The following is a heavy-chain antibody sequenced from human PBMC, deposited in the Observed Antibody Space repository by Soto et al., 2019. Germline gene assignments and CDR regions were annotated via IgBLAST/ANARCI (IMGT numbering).Heavy chain of an antibody. CDR2: VGRFGNT. D-gene: IGHD3-10*01. Sequence: GGSLRLSXEGSGFSFPDYDMHWVRQTPGKGLEWVAAVGRFGNTYYRDSVRGRFTISRDDSRNTVYLQMNRLRVEDTAVYFCAKEGRLRSPAGDYFDSWAQGSLVTVS. CDR3: AKEGRLRSPAGDYFDS. V-gene: IGHV3-23*01. J-gene: IGHJ4*02. CDR1: GFSFPDYD.